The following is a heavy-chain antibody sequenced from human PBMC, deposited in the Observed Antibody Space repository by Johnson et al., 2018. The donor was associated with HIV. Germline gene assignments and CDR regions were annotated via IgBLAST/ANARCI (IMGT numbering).Heavy chain of an antibody. Sequence: VQLVESGGGVVQPGRSLRLSCAASGFTFSSHGMHWVRQAPGKGLEWVAVISYDGSNKYYADSVKGRFTISRDNSKNMLYLQMNSLRAEDTAVYYCAKDSDKWAISGDDAFDIWGQGTMVTVSS. CDR2: ISYDGSNK. V-gene: IGHV3-30*18. J-gene: IGHJ3*02. D-gene: IGHD1-26*01. CDR3: AKDSDKWAISGDDAFDI. CDR1: GFTFSSHG.